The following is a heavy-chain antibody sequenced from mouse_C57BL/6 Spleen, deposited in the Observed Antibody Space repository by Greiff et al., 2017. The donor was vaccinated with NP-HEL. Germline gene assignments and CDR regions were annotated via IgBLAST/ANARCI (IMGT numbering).Heavy chain of an antibody. CDR3: TTGEVTTKGYYAMDY. CDR1: GFNIKDDY. Sequence: DVQLQESGAELVRPGASVKLSCTASGFNIKDDYMHWVKQRPEQGLEWIGWIDPENGDTEYASKFQGKATITADTSSNTAYLQLSSLTSEDTAVYYCTTGEVTTKGYYAMDYWGQGTSVTVSS. V-gene: IGHV14-4*01. D-gene: IGHD2-2*01. CDR2: IDPENGDT. J-gene: IGHJ4*01.